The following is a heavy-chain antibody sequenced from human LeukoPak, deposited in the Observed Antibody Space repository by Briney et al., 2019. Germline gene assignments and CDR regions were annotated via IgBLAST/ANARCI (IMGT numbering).Heavy chain of an antibody. CDR1: GFSFSSYV. Sequence: TGGSLRLSCAAPGFSFSSYVMNWVRQAPGKGLEWVSSISSGSSYIYYADSVKGRFTISRDNAKNSLFLQMNSLRADDTAVYYCAAELLGYWGQGTLVTVSS. V-gene: IGHV3-21*06. CDR3: AAELLGY. J-gene: IGHJ4*02. CDR2: ISSGSSYI. D-gene: IGHD1-7*01.